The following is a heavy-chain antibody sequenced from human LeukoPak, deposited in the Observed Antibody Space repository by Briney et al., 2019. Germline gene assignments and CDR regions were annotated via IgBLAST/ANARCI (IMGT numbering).Heavy chain of an antibody. Sequence: PSETLSLTCTVSGGSISSYYWSWIRQPPGKGLEWIGYIYYSGITKYNSSLMSRVTISVDTSKNQFSLNLRSVTAADTAVYYCASAERLRRAFDIWGQGTMVTVSS. J-gene: IGHJ3*02. CDR3: ASAERLRRAFDI. D-gene: IGHD3-3*01. V-gene: IGHV4-59*01. CDR1: GGSISSYY. CDR2: IYYSGIT.